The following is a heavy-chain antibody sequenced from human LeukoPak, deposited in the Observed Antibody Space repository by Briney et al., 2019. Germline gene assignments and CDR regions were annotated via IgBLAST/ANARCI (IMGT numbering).Heavy chain of an antibody. D-gene: IGHD4-17*01. V-gene: IGHV2-5*01. J-gene: IGHJ4*02. Sequence: SGPTLLNPTLSLTLTCTFSGFSRCTRGVGVDWIGQPPGKSLKWLALFYWNDDKSYSPSLKSRLTITKDTPKNQVVLTMTNMDPVDTATYYCAHSQGYGDYLSEGQYYFDYWGQGTLVTVSS. CDR2: FYWNDDK. CDR1: GFSRCTRGVG. CDR3: AHSQGYGDYLSEGQYYFDY.